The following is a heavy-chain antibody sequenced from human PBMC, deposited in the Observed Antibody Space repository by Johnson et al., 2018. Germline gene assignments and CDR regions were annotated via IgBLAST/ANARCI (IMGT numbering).Heavy chain of an antibody. CDR1: GGSISSYY. CDR2: IFYSGST. Sequence: QVQLQESGPGLVKPSETLSLTCTVSGGSISSYYWSWIRQPPGKGLEWIGYIFYSGSTNYNPSLKSRVTMSVDTSKNQISLKLSSVTAADTAVYYCARSSHDCRGGSCYFRFDPWGQGSLVTVSS. CDR3: ARSSHDCRGGSCYFRFDP. D-gene: IGHD2-15*01. J-gene: IGHJ5*02. V-gene: IGHV4-59*01.